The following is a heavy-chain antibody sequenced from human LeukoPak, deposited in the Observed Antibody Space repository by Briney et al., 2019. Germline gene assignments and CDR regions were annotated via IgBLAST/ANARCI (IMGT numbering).Heavy chain of an antibody. CDR3: ARGYYDFWSGYHYYFDY. CDR2: IYYGGST. J-gene: IGHJ4*02. Sequence: SETLSLTCAVSGGSISSGAYSWNWIRQPPGKGLEWIGYIYYGGSTNYNPSLKSRVTISVDRSKNQFSLKLSSVTAADTAVYYCARGYYDFWSGYHYYFDYWGQGTLVTVSS. D-gene: IGHD3-3*01. V-gene: IGHV4-30-2*01. CDR1: GGSISSGAYS.